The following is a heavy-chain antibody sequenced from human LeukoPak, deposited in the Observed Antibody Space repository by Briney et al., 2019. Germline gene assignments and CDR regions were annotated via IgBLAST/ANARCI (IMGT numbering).Heavy chain of an antibody. V-gene: IGHV3-11*01. CDR3: ARDRAQYCSSTSCQDWFDP. CDR2: ISSSGSTI. J-gene: IGHJ5*02. Sequence: GGSLRLSCAASGFTFSDYYMSWIRQAPGKGLEWVSYISSSGSTIYYADSVKGRFTISRDNAKNSLYLQMNSLRAEDPAVYYCARDRAQYCSSTSCQDWFDPWGQGTLVTVSS. D-gene: IGHD2-2*01. CDR1: GFTFSDYY.